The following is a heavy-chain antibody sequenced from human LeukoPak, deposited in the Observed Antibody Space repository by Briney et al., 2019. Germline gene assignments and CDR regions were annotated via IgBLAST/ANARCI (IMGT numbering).Heavy chain of an antibody. CDR2: IYYSGSS. V-gene: IGHV4-31*03. Sequence: SETLSLTCTVSGGSISSGAFYWNWIRQHPGKGLEWVGYIYYSGSSSYNPSLKSRVTISVDTSKNQFSLKLSSVTAADTAVYYCARWSTGEKNFDYWGQGTLVTVSS. CDR3: ARWSTGEKNFDY. CDR1: GGSISSGAFY. D-gene: IGHD3-10*01. J-gene: IGHJ4*02.